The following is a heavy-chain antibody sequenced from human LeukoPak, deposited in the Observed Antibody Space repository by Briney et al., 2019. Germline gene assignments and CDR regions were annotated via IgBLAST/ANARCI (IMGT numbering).Heavy chain of an antibody. D-gene: IGHD3-22*01. CDR1: GYTFTSYY. Sequence: ASVKVSCKASGYTFTSYYMHWVRQAPGQGLEWMGIINPSGGSTSYAQKFQGRVTMTRDTSTSTVYMELSSLRSEDTAVYYCARAPLSPYHYDPQRPKGYFDYWGQGTLVTVSS. CDR2: INPSGGST. J-gene: IGHJ4*02. V-gene: IGHV1-46*01. CDR3: ARAPLSPYHYDPQRPKGYFDY.